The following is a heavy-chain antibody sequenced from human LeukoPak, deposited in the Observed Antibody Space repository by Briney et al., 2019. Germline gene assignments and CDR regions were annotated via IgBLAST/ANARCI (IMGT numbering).Heavy chain of an antibody. CDR1: GYNFISYY. CDR3: ARVDGGSGWTGHYYYYYMDV. CDR2: INPSGGST. J-gene: IGHJ6*03. D-gene: IGHD6-19*01. Sequence: GASVKVSCKASGYNFISYYMHWVRQAPGQGLEWMGIINPSGGSTSYAQKFQDRVTMTRDTSTSTVYMELSSLKSEDTAVYYCARVDGGSGWTGHYYYYYMDVWGKGTTVTVSS. V-gene: IGHV1-46*01.